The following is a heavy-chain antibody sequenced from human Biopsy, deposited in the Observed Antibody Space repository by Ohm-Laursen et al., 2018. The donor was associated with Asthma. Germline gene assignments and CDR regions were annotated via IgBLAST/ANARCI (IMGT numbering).Heavy chain of an antibody. D-gene: IGHD2-21*02. Sequence: SETLSLTCPVSGGSINNFYWSWIRQPPGKGLESIGHVYYSGSTNYNPSLKRRVTISIDASKNQFSLKLSSVTAADTAVYYCARGVDRVTGLLDHFDSWGQGTLVTVSS. CDR1: GGSINNFY. J-gene: IGHJ4*02. V-gene: IGHV4-59*01. CDR3: ARGVDRVTGLLDHFDS. CDR2: VYYSGST.